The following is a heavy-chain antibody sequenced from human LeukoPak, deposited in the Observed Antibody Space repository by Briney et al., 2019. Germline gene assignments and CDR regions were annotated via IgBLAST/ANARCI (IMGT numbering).Heavy chain of an antibody. CDR1: GGSFSGYY. V-gene: IGHV4-34*01. J-gene: IGHJ3*02. CDR2: INHSGST. Sequence: SETLSLTCAVYGGSFSGYYWSWIRQPPGKGLEWIGEINHSGSTNYNPSLKSRVTISVDTSKNQFSLKLSSVTAADTAVYYYRYSGWSRVDAFDIWGQGTMVTVSS. D-gene: IGHD6-19*01. CDR3: RYSGWSRVDAFDI.